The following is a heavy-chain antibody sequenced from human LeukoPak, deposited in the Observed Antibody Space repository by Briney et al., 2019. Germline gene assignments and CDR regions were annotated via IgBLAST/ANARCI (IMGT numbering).Heavy chain of an antibody. J-gene: IGHJ4*02. CDR3: ARLGPIAAAGTGDY. Sequence: GGSLRLSCAASGFTFSSYSMNWVRQAPGKGLEWVSYISSSSSTIYYADSVKGRFTISRDNAKNSLYLQMNSLRAEDTAVYYCARLGPIAAAGTGDYWGQGTLVTVSS. CDR2: ISSSSSTI. V-gene: IGHV3-48*01. CDR1: GFTFSSYS. D-gene: IGHD6-13*01.